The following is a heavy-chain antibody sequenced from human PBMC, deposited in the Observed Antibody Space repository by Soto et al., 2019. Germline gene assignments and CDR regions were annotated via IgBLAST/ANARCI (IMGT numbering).Heavy chain of an antibody. CDR1: GVSITSYF. J-gene: IGHJ4*02. CDR3: ARAVVVPAAHFDY. Sequence: SETLSLTCTVSGVSITSYFWSWIRQTPGKGLEWIGEIYHSGSTNYNPSLKSRVTISVDKSKNQFSLKLSSVTAADTAVYYCARAVVVPAAHFDYWGQGTLVTVSS. D-gene: IGHD2-2*01. CDR2: IYHSGST. V-gene: IGHV4-59*12.